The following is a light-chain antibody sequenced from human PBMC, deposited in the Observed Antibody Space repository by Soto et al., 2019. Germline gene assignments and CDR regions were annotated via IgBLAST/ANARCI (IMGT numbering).Light chain of an antibody. V-gene: IGKV3-20*01. Sequence: EIVLTQSPDTLSLSPGERATLSCRASQSVRSNSLAWYQQKPGQAPRFLIYDASSRATGIPDRFSGSGSGTDFTLTISSLEPEDCAVYYGQQYGSTPLSFGGGTKVDIK. J-gene: IGKJ4*01. CDR2: DAS. CDR1: QSVRSNS. CDR3: QQYGSTPLS.